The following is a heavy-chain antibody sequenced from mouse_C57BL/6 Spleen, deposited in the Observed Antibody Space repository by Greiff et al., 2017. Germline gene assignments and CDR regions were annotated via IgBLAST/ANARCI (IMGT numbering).Heavy chain of an antibody. CDR1: GFNIKDYY. CDR2: IDPEDGET. V-gene: IGHV14-2*01. J-gene: IGHJ2*01. Sequence: EVQLQQSGAELVKPGASVKLSCTASGFNIKDYYMHWVKQRTEQGLEWIGRIDPEDGETKYAPKFQGKATITADTSSNTAYLQLSSLTSEDTAVYYCARWGIYGNQYYFDYWGQGTTLTVSS. CDR3: ARWGIYGNQYYFDY. D-gene: IGHD2-1*01.